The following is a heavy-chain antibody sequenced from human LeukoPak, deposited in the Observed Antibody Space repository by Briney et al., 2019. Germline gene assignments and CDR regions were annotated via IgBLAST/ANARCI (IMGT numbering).Heavy chain of an antibody. CDR2: IKSKTDGGTT. CDR3: TTDPLTYNWNFFFDY. Sequence: PGGSLRLSCAASGFTFNNAWMSWVRQAPGKGLEWVGRIKSKTDGGTTDYAAPVKGRFTISRDDTKNTLYLQMNSLKTEDTAVYYCTTDPLTYNWNFFFDYWGQGTLVTVSS. J-gene: IGHJ4*02. CDR1: GFTFNNAW. V-gene: IGHV3-15*01. D-gene: IGHD1-7*01.